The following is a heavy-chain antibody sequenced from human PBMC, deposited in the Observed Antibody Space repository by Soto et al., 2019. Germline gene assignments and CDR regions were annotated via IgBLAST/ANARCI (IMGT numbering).Heavy chain of an antibody. V-gene: IGHV3-53*01. CDR3: GGSPGGGGY. J-gene: IGHJ4*02. D-gene: IGHD2-15*01. Sequence: EVQLVESGGGLIQPGGSLRLSCAVSGFTVSNNYMSWVRQAPGKGLEGVSVIYSGGYTAYGDSVKGRFTISRDNSKNTLFLQTNGRRAGAPAVYFCGGSPGGGGYWGQGTLVTVSS. CDR1: GFTVSNNY. CDR2: IYSGGYT.